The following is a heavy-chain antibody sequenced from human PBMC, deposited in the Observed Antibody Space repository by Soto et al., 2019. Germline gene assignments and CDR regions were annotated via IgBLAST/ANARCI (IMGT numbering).Heavy chain of an antibody. CDR3: AKAPLNMVRGINTFDP. CDR2: IIPILGIA. V-gene: IGHV1-69*02. CDR1: GGGFSIYT. D-gene: IGHD3-10*01. Sequence: GVSVNLSCKAAGGGFSIYTISWGRQAPGQGLEWMGRIIPILGIANYAQKFQGRVTITADKSTSTAYMELSSLRSEDTAVYYCAKAPLNMVRGINTFDPWGQGTLRTVSS. J-gene: IGHJ5*02.